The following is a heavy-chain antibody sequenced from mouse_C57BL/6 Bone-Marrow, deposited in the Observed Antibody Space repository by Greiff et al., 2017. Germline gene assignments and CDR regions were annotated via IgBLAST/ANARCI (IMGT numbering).Heavy chain of an antibody. Sequence: QVQLQQPGAELVMPGASVKMSCKASGYTFTSYTMHWVKQRPGQGLEWIGYINPSSGYTKSNQKFKDKATLTADKSSTTAYMQLSSLTSEDSAVYYCARDVSSYRYYAMDYWGQGTSITVSS. CDR3: ARDVSSYRYYAMDY. D-gene: IGHD1-1*01. J-gene: IGHJ4*01. CDR2: INPSSGYT. CDR1: GYTFTSYT. V-gene: IGHV1S26*01.